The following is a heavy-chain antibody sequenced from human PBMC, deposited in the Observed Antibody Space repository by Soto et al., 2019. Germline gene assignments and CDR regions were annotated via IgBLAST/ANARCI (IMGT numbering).Heavy chain of an antibody. V-gene: IGHV3-33*01. CDR3: ASGEAWTDEAFDI. J-gene: IGHJ3*02. CDR2: IWKDENNK. Sequence: QVQLVESGGGVVQPGESLRLSCAASGFGVSNYGIHWVRQAPGKGLEWVAVIWKDENNKYYRDSVKGRFTISRDNSKNTVELQMSSLRGEDTAVYYCASGEAWTDEAFDIWGQGTMVTVSS. CDR1: GFGVSNYG. D-gene: IGHD3-3*01.